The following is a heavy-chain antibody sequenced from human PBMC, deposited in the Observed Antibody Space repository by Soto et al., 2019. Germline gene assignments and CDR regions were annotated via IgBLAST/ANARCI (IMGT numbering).Heavy chain of an antibody. V-gene: IGHV4-38-2*01. Sequence: SETLSLTCAVSGYSIRNGYYWGWIRQPPGKGLGWIGTIYHSGSTYYNPSLKSRVTISVDASENHFSLKLSSVTAADTAVYYCARVGPYCGGDCYSPPPWGQGTLVTVSS. CDR3: ARVGPYCGGDCYSPPP. D-gene: IGHD2-21*02. CDR2: IYHSGST. CDR1: GYSIRNGYY. J-gene: IGHJ5*02.